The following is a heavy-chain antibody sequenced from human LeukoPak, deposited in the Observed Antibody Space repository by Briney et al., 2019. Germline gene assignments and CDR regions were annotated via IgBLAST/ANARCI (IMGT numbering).Heavy chain of an antibody. V-gene: IGHV3-11*01. CDR3: ARGLSANRYWYFDL. Sequence: PGGSLRLSCAASGFTFSDYYMSWVRQAPGKGLEWVSYISSSGSIIYYADSVKGRFTISRDNAKNSLYLQMNSLRAEDTAVYYCARGLSANRYWYFDLWGRGTLVTVSS. D-gene: IGHD1-14*01. CDR1: GFTFSDYY. J-gene: IGHJ2*01. CDR2: ISSSGSII.